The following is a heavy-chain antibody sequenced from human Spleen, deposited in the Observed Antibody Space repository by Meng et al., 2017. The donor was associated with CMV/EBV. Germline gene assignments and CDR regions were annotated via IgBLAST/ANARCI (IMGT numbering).Heavy chain of an antibody. D-gene: IGHD3-3*01. V-gene: IGHV3-66*02. J-gene: IGHJ4*02. CDR1: GFTVSSNY. Sequence: GESLKISCAASGFTVSSNYMSWVRQAPGKGLEWVSVIYSGDGTYYADSVKGRFTISRDNSRNTLYLQMNRLRAEDTAVYYCASGDITIFGEGPHFDYWGQGTLVTVSS. CDR3: ASGDITIFGEGPHFDY. CDR2: IYSGDGT.